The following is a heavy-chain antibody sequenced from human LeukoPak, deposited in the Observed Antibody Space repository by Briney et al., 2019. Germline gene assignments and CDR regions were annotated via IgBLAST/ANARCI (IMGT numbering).Heavy chain of an antibody. V-gene: IGHV1-46*01. CDR2: INPSGGST. CDR1: GYTFTSYY. Sequence: ASVKVSCKASGYTFTSYYMHWVRQAPGQGLEWMGIINPSGGSTSYAQKFQGRVTMTRDTSTSTVYMELSSLRSGDTAVYYCARDSPRDWFDPWGQGTLVTVSS. J-gene: IGHJ5*02. CDR3: ARDSPRDWFDP.